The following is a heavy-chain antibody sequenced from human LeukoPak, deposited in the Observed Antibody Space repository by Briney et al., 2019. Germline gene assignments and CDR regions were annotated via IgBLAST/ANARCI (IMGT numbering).Heavy chain of an antibody. CDR3: ARAYTRMDV. CDR1: GFTFSTYA. D-gene: IGHD5-18*01. J-gene: IGHJ6*02. V-gene: IGHV3-30*03. CDR2: ITDDGSNK. Sequence: GGSLRLSCAASGFTFSTYAMQWLPHAPGKGLEGVAVITDDGSNKYYADSVKGRFTISRDSPKHTVYLQMNSLRDEDTAVYYCARAYTRMDVWGQGTTVTVSS.